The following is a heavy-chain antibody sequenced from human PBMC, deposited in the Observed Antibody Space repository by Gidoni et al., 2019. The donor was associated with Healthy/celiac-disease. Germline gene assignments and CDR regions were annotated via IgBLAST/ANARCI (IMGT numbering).Heavy chain of an antibody. J-gene: IGHJ4*02. CDR3: AKDILGRAAAGLDY. D-gene: IGHD6-13*01. CDR2: ISWNSGSI. CDR1: GFTFDDYA. Sequence: EVQLVESGGGLVQPGRSLRLSCAASGFTFDDYAMHWVRQAPGKGLEWVSGISWNSGSIGYADSVKGRFTISRDNAKNSLYLQMNSLRAEDTALYYCAKDILGRAAAGLDYWGQGTLVTVSS. V-gene: IGHV3-9*01.